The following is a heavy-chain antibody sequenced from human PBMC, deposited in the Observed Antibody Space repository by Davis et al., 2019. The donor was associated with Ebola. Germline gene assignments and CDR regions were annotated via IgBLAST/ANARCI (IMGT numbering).Heavy chain of an antibody. D-gene: IGHD2-21*02. J-gene: IGHJ4*02. V-gene: IGHV4-34*01. Sequence: SETLSLTCAVYGGSFSGYYWSWIRQPPGKGLEWIGEINHSRSTNYNPSLKSRVTISVDTTKNQFSLKLSSVTAADTAVYYCARCGGDWTRTSFDYWGQGTLVTVSS. CDR1: GGSFSGYY. CDR2: INHSRST. CDR3: ARCGGDWTRTSFDY.